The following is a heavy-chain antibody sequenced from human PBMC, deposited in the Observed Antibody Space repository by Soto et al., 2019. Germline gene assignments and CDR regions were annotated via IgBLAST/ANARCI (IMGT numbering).Heavy chain of an antibody. V-gene: IGHV1-46*01. CDR2: INPSGGST. Sequence: ASVKVSCKASGYTFTSYYMHWVRQAPGQGLEWMGIINPSGGSTSYAQKFQGRVTMTRDTSTSTVYMELSSLRSEDTAVYYCARVTPLTYYDSSGYPIRYFDYWGQGTLVNVSS. J-gene: IGHJ4*02. CDR1: GYTFTSYY. D-gene: IGHD3-22*01. CDR3: ARVTPLTYYDSSGYPIRYFDY.